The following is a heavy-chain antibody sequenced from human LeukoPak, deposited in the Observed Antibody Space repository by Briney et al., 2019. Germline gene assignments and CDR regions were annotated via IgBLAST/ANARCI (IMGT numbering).Heavy chain of an antibody. V-gene: IGHV1-8*01. CDR2: MNPNSGNT. CDR3: ARTVAGRSPGEYYYYGMDV. CDR1: GYTFTSYD. Sequence: ASVKVSCKASGYTFTSYDINWVRQATGQGLEWMGWMNPNSGNTGYAQKFQGRVTMTRNTSISTAYMELSSLRSEDTAVYYCARTVAGRSPGEYYYYGMDVWGQGTTVTVSS. J-gene: IGHJ6*02. D-gene: IGHD6-19*01.